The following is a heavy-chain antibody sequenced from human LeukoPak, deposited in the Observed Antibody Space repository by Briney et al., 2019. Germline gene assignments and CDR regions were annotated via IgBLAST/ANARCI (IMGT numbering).Heavy chain of an antibody. Sequence: GGSLRLSCAAWGFTFSSYAMSWVGQAPGKGVEGVSAIRGSGGSTYCADCVKGRFTISRANSKNTLYLQMNSLRAEDTAVYYCAKDAVLLWFGESAGLPYYFDYWGQGTLVTVSS. CDR3: AKDAVLLWFGESAGLPYYFDY. J-gene: IGHJ4*02. V-gene: IGHV3-23*01. CDR1: GFTFSSYA. D-gene: IGHD3-10*01. CDR2: IRGSGGST.